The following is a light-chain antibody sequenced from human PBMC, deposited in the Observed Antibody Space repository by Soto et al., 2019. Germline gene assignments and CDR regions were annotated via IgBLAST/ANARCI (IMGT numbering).Light chain of an antibody. Sequence: QSALTQPASVSGSLGQSITISCTGTSSDVGGYNYVSWYQQHPGKAPKLIIYEVSIRPSGVSNRFSGSKSGNTASLTISGLQAEDEGDYYCSSKTSSSTLVFGGGTKVTVL. CDR2: EVS. CDR1: SSDVGGYNY. J-gene: IGLJ3*02. V-gene: IGLV2-14*01. CDR3: SSKTSSSTLV.